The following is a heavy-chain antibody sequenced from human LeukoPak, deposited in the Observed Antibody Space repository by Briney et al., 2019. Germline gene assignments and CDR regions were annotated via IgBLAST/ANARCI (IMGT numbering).Heavy chain of an antibody. CDR1: GGSFSGYY. V-gene: IGHV4-34*01. CDR3: ARERGDTAMVTSANYYYYYMDV. J-gene: IGHJ6*03. Sequence: PSETLSLTCAVSGGSFSGYYWSWVRQPPGPGLEWIGEINHSVSTNDNPSLKSRVTISVDTSKNQFSLKLSSVTAADTAVYYCARERGDTAMVTSANYYYYYMDVWGKGTTVTVSS. CDR2: INHSVST. D-gene: IGHD5-18*01.